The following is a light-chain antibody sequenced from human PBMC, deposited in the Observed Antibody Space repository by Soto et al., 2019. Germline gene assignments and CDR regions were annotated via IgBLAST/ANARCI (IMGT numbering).Light chain of an antibody. CDR3: QQANSFPQLP. J-gene: IGKJ4*01. CDR2: AAS. CDR1: QGISSW. Sequence: EIQMTQYPSSVSASVGARVTITCRASQGISSWLAWYQQKTGQAPKLLIYAASSLQSGIPSSFSGSVSGTDCTLSISSLQHEDFATYYYQQANSFPQLPSGGGTKGEIK. V-gene: IGKV1-12*01.